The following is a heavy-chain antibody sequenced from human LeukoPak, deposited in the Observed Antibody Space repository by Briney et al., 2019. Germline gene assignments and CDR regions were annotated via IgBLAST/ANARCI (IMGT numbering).Heavy chain of an antibody. D-gene: IGHD3-22*01. J-gene: IGHJ4*02. V-gene: IGHV3-7*01. Sequence: GGSLRLSCAASGFTFSSYWMSWVRQAPGKGLEWVANIKQDGSEKYYVDSVKGRFTISRDNAKNSLYLQMNSLRAEDTAVYYCASAPADGSGYYNFDQWGKGTLVTVSS. CDR2: IKQDGSEK. CDR3: ASAPADGSGYYNFDQ. CDR1: GFTFSSYW.